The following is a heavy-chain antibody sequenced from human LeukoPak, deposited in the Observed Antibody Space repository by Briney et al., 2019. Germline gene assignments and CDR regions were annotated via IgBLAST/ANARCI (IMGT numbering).Heavy chain of an antibody. J-gene: IGHJ4*02. CDR1: GGSFSGYY. D-gene: IGHD5-18*01. Sequence: SETLSLTCAVYGGSFSGYYLSWVRQPPGKGLEWIGEINHSGSTNYNPSLKSRVTISVDTSKNQFSLKLSAVTAADTAVYYCARGNGYRDFDYWGQGNLVTVSS. CDR3: ARGNGYRDFDY. V-gene: IGHV4-34*01. CDR2: INHSGST.